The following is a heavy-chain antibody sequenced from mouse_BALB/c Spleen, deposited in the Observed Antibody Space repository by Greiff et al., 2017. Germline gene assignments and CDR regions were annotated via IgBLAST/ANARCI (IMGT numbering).Heavy chain of an antibody. CDR1: GFTFSSYG. J-gene: IGHJ3*01. D-gene: IGHD2-14*01. V-gene: IGHV5-6-3*01. Sequence: EVQGVESGGGLVQPGGSLKLSCAASGFTFSSYGMSWVRQTPDKRLELVATINSNGGSTYYPDSVKGRFTISRDNAKNTLYLQMSSLKSEDTAMYYCARGGNYRYDGAWFAYWGQGTLVTVSA. CDR2: INSNGGST. CDR3: ARGGNYRYDGAWFAY.